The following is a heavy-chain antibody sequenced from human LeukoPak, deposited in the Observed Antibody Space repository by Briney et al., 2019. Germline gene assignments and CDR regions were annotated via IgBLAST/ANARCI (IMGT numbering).Heavy chain of an antibody. CDR2: IKQDGSEK. V-gene: IGHV3-7*01. D-gene: IGHD5-24*01. J-gene: IGHJ3*02. Sequence: GGSLRLSCAASGFTFSSYWMRWVRQAPGKGLEWVANIKQDGSEKNYVDSVKGRFTISRDNSKNTLYLKMNSLRAEDTAVYYCARVDDLDAFDMWGQGTMVTVSS. CDR3: ARVDDLDAFDM. CDR1: GFTFSSYW.